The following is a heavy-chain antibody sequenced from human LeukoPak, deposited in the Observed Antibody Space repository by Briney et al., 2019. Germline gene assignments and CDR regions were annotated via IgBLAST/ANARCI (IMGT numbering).Heavy chain of an antibody. CDR2: ISYDGSNK. Sequence: GGSLRLSCAASGFTFSSYGMHWVRQAPGKGLEWVSVISYDGSNKYYADSVKGRFTISRDNSKNTLYLQMNSLRAEDTAVYYCAKATHIVVVTAPASDWGQGTLVTVSS. J-gene: IGHJ4*02. CDR1: GFTFSSYG. D-gene: IGHD2-21*02. V-gene: IGHV3-30*18. CDR3: AKATHIVVVTAPASD.